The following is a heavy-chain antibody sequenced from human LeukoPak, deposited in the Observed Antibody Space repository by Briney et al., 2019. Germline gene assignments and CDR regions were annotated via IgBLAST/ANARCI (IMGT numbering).Heavy chain of an antibody. CDR1: GYTFTSFG. D-gene: IGHD3-3*01. Sequence: ASVKVSCKASGYTFTSFGVSWVRQAPGQGLEWMGWISGHSGNTNHPQKFQGRITMTTETSTTTAYMELRSLRPDDTAVYYCVRVSSDFWSGYLNFDYWGQGTVVTVSS. J-gene: IGHJ4*02. V-gene: IGHV1-18*01. CDR3: VRVSSDFWSGYLNFDY. CDR2: ISGHSGNT.